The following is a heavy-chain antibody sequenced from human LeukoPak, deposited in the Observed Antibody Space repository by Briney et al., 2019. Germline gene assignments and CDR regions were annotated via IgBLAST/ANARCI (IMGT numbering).Heavy chain of an antibody. Sequence: QPGGSLRLSCAASGFTVSSNYMSWVRQAPGKGLEWVSVIYSGGSTYYADSVKGRFTISRDNSKNTLYLQMNSLRAEDTAVYYCARTPSGTYWFDPWGQGTLVTVSS. J-gene: IGHJ5*02. V-gene: IGHV3-53*01. CDR1: GFTVSSNY. CDR2: IYSGGST. CDR3: ARTPSGTYWFDP.